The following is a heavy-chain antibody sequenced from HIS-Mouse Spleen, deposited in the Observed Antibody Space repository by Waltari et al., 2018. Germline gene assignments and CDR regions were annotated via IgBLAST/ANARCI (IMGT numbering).Heavy chain of an antibody. V-gene: IGHV4-59*01. CDR2: IYYSGST. CDR1: GGSISSYY. Sequence: QVQLQESGPGLVKPSETLSLTSTVSGGSISSYYWSWIRQPPGKGLEWIGYIYYSGSTNYNPSLKSRVTISVDTSKNQFSLKLRSVTAADTAVYYCARASRDLLLPRYFDLWGRGTLVTVSS. J-gene: IGHJ2*01. CDR3: ARASRDLLLPRYFDL.